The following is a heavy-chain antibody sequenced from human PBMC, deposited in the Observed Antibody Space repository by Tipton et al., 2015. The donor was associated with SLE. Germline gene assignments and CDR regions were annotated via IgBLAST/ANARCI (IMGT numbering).Heavy chain of an antibody. Sequence: TLSLTCTVSSGSISSYYWSWIRQPPGKGLEWIGYIYYSGSPNYNPSLKSRVTMSLDTSKNQFSLKLSSVTAADTAVYYCARDISSWFDAFDIWGQGTMVTVSS. CDR3: ARDISSWFDAFDI. CDR2: IYYSGSP. D-gene: IGHD6-13*01. CDR1: SGSISSYY. J-gene: IGHJ3*02. V-gene: IGHV4-59*01.